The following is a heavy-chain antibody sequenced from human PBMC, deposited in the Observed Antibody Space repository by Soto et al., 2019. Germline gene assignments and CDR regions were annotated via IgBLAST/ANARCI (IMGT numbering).Heavy chain of an antibody. J-gene: IGHJ6*02. CDR3: ARDKFIKTFHYYYGMDV. Sequence: QVQLVQSGAEVKKPGASVKVSCKASGYTFTGYYMHWVRQAPGQGLEWMGWINPNSGGTNYAQKFQGWVTMTRDTSISTAYMELSRLRSDDTAVYYCARDKFIKTFHYYYGMDVWGQGTTVTVSS. V-gene: IGHV1-2*04. CDR2: INPNSGGT. CDR1: GYTFTGYY.